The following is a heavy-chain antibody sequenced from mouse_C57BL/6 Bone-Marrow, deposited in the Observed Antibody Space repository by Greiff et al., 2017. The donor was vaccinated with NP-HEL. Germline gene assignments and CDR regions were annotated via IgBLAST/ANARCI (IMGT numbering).Heavy chain of an antibody. J-gene: IGHJ4*01. D-gene: IGHD1-1*01. CDR1: GYTFTSYW. CDR3: ASYYGSSNAMDY. CDR2: IHPNSGST. V-gene: IGHV1-64*01. Sequence: QVQLQQPGAELVKPGASVKLSCKASGYTFTSYWMHWVKQRPGQGLEWIGMIHPNSGSTNYNEKFKSKATLTVDKSSSTAYMQLSSLTSEDSAVYYGASYYGSSNAMDYWGQGTSVTVSS.